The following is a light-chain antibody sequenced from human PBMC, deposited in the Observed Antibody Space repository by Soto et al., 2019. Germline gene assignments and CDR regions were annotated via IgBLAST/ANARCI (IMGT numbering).Light chain of an antibody. V-gene: IGKV3-20*01. J-gene: IGKJ1*01. CDR1: QSVSSSY. CDR3: QQYGSSRT. Sequence: EIVLTQSPGTLSLSPGERATLSCRASQSVSSSYLAWYQQKPGQAPRLLIYGASSRATGIQDRFSCSGSGTDFTLTISRLEPEDFAVYYCQQYGSSRTFGQGTKVEIK. CDR2: GAS.